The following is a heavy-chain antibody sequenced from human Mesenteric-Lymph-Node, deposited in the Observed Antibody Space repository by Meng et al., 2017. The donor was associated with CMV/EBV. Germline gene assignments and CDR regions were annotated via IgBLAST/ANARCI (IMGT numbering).Heavy chain of an antibody. D-gene: IGHD2-2*02. J-gene: IGHJ4*02. CDR2: IRYDGSNK. CDR1: GFTFRSYS. CDR3: AKETSCYTLHLCYFDY. Sequence: GESLKISCVGAGFTFRSYSIHWVRQAPGKGLEWVAFIRYDGSNKYYADSVKGRFTISRDNSKNTLYLQMNSLRAEDTAVYHCAKETSCYTLHLCYFDYWGQGTLVTVSS. V-gene: IGHV3-30*02.